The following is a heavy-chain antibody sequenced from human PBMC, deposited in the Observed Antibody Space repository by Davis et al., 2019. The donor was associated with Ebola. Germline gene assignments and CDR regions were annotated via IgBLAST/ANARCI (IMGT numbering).Heavy chain of an antibody. V-gene: IGHV1-18*01. CDR3: ARVANTIVHNWFDP. Sequence: ASVKVSCKASGYSFNTYGISWVRQAPGQGLEWMGWISAYNGHTNYAQRFQGRVTMTTDTSTSTAYLELRSLRSDDTAVYSCARVANTIVHNWFDPWGQGTLVTVSS. CDR1: GYSFNTYG. CDR2: ISAYNGHT. J-gene: IGHJ5*02. D-gene: IGHD1-26*01.